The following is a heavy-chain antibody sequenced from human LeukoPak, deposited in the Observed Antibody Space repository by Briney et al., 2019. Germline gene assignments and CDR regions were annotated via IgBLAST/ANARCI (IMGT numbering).Heavy chain of an antibody. Sequence: SETLSLTCTVSGGTISSYYWSWIRQPPGKGLEWIGYIYYSGSTNYNPSLKSRVTISVDTSKNQFSLKLSSVTAADTAVYYCAREDGADSSASSLDYWGQGTLVTVSS. CDR3: AREDGADSSASSLDY. J-gene: IGHJ4*02. CDR2: IYYSGST. V-gene: IGHV4-59*01. CDR1: GGTISSYY. D-gene: IGHD3-22*01.